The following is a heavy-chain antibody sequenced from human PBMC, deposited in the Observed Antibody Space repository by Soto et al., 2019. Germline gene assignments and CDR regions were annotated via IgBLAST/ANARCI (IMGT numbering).Heavy chain of an antibody. CDR1: GFTLSEYG. J-gene: IGHJ4*02. Sequence: ELQVLESGGGLVQPGGSLRLTCAASGFTLSEYGTSWVRQAPGKGLEWVSFVSGSGDSTYYTDSVKGRFTISRDSSKNTVCLQMNSLRAEDTAVYYCVTSNYGERDWGQGTLVTVSS. CDR3: VTSNYGERD. CDR2: VSGSGDST. V-gene: IGHV3-23*01. D-gene: IGHD3-10*01.